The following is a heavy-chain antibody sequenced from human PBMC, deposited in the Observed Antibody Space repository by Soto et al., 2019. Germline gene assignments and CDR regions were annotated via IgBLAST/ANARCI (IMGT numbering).Heavy chain of an antibody. V-gene: IGHV4-30-4*01. CDR2: IYYSGST. CDR1: GGSISSGDYY. J-gene: IGHJ4*02. CDR3: ARVGFGIAAAGYYFDY. D-gene: IGHD6-13*01. Sequence: QVQLQESGPGLVKPSQTLSLTCTVSGGSISSGDYYWSWIRQPPGKGLEWIGYIYYSGSTYYNPSLKSRVTISVDTSKNQFSLKLSSVTAADTAVYYCARVGFGIAAAGYYFDYWGQGTLVTVSS.